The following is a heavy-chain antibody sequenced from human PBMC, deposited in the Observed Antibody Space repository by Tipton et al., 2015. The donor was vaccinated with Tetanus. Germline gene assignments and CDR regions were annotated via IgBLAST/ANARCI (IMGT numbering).Heavy chain of an antibody. CDR1: GYTFTHYG. V-gene: IGHV1-2*02. D-gene: IGHD3-22*01. CDR3: ARGMDHDSSGIDDF. CDR2: INPNSGGT. J-gene: IGHJ4*02. Sequence: QSGPEVKKPGASVKVSCKASGYTFTHYGISWVRQAPGQGLEWMGWINPNSGGTNYAQKFQGRVTMTRDTSISTAYMEVSRLRSDDTAIYYCARGMDHDSSGIDDFWGQGTLVTVSS.